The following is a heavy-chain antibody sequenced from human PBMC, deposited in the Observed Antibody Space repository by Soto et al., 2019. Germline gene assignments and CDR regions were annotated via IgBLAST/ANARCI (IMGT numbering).Heavy chain of an antibody. D-gene: IGHD6-19*01. Sequence: PGESLKISCEGVGYSFSNHWIAWVRQMPEKGLEWMGTIYPGDSDMRYSPACRGQVTISVDKSINTAYLQWGSLKTSYTAVYYCATEMHLGSGWGDIDYCGHGSLVTVSS. CDR3: ATEMHLGSGWGDIDY. V-gene: IGHV5-51*01. J-gene: IGHJ4*01. CDR2: IYPGDSDM. CDR1: GYSFSNHW.